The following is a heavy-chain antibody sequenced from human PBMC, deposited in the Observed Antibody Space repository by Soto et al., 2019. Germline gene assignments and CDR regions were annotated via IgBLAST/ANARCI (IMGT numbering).Heavy chain of an antibody. D-gene: IGHD5-18*01. CDR1: GYTFTNYG. CDR2: IGAYNGYT. J-gene: IGHJ4*02. Sequence: QVQLVQSGAEVKKPGASVKVSCKTSGYTFTNYGITWVRQAPGQGLEWMGWIGAYNGYTNYAQNLQGRVTMTTDTSTSTAYMELTSLTSDDTAVYYCARGARHYSGSHSIYWGQGTVVTVSS. V-gene: IGHV1-18*01. CDR3: ARGARHYSGSHSIY.